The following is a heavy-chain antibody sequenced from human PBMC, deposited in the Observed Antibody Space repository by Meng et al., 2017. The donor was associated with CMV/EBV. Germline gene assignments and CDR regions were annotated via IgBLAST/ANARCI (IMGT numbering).Heavy chain of an antibody. Sequence: VQLLESGAGVKKPGASVKVSCKASGYTFTSDGISWVRQAPGQGLEWMGWISAYNGNTNYAQKLQGRVTMTTDTSTSTAYMELRSLRSDDTAVYYCARDAVVPADAPFHYWGQGTLVTVSS. V-gene: IGHV1-18*01. CDR2: ISAYNGNT. CDR1: GYTFTSDG. D-gene: IGHD2-2*01. CDR3: ARDAVVPADAPFHY. J-gene: IGHJ4*02.